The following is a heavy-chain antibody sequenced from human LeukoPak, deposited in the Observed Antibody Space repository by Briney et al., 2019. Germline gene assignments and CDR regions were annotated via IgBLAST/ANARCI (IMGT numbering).Heavy chain of an antibody. V-gene: IGHV3-21*01. Sequence: GGSLRLSCAASGFTFSSYSMNWVRQAPGKGLEWVSSISSSSYIYYADSVKGRFTISRDNAKNSLYLQMNSLRAEDTAVYYCARDRIRSADDYWGQGTLVTVSS. CDR2: ISSSSYI. CDR3: ARDRIRSADDY. J-gene: IGHJ4*02. CDR1: GFTFSSYS. D-gene: IGHD3-3*02.